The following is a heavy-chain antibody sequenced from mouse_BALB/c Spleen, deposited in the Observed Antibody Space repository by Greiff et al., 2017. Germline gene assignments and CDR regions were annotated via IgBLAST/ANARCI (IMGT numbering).Heavy chain of an antibody. J-gene: IGHJ3*01. D-gene: IGHD2-2*01. CDR1: GFAFSSYD. Sequence: EVMLVESGGGLVKPGGSLKLSCAASGFAFSSYDMSWVRQTPEKRLEWVAYISSGGGSTYYPDTVKGRFTISRDNAKNTLYLQMSSLKSEDTAMYYCARHGRLPSWFAYWGQGTLVTVSA. CDR3: ARHGRLPSWFAY. CDR2: ISSGGGST. V-gene: IGHV5-12-1*01.